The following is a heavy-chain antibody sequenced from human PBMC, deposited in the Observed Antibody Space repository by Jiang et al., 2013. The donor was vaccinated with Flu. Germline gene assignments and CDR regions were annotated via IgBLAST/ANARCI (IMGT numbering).Heavy chain of an antibody. Sequence: PGLVKPSQTLSLTCTVSGGSISSGGYYWSWIRQHPGKGLEWIGYIYYSGSTYYNPSLKSRVTISVDTSKNQFSLKLSSVTAADTAVYYCARELGYCGGDCYPPDGMDVWGQGTTVTVSS. CDR3: ARELGYCGGDCYPPDGMDV. CDR2: IYYSGST. CDR1: GGSISSGGYY. J-gene: IGHJ6*02. V-gene: IGHV4-31*03. D-gene: IGHD2-21*02.